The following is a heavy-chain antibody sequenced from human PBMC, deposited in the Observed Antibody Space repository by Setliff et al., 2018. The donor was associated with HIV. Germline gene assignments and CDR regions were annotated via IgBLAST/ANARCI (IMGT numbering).Heavy chain of an antibody. CDR3: ARDWYAVAGTGLDY. J-gene: IGHJ4*02. D-gene: IGHD6-19*01. CDR1: GYTFTTYS. CDR2: TNTNTGNP. V-gene: IGHV7-4-1*02. Sequence: ASVKVSCKASGYTFTTYSMNWVRQAPGQGLEWMGWTNTNTGNPTYAQAFTGRFVFSLDTSVSTAYLQISSLKAEDTAIYYCARDWYAVAGTGLDYWGQGTLVTVSS.